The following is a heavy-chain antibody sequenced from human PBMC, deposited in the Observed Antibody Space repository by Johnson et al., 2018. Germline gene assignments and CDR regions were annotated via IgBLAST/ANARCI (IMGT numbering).Heavy chain of an antibody. CDR3: ARGYSSSWYDWYFDL. Sequence: QVQLQESGPGLVKXSETXSLXCTVSGGSISSYYWSWIRQPPGKGLEWIGYIYYSGSTNYNPSLKSRVTISVDTSKNQFSLKLSSVTAADTAVYYCARGYSSSWYDWYFDLWGRGTLVTVSS. CDR1: GGSISSYY. V-gene: IGHV4-59*01. J-gene: IGHJ2*01. CDR2: IYYSGST. D-gene: IGHD6-13*01.